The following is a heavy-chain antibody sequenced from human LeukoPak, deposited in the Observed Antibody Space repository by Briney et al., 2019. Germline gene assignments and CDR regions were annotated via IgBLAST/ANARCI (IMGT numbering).Heavy chain of an antibody. Sequence: GESLKISCQGSGYSFTSYWIGWVRQMPGKGLEWMGIIYPGDSDTRYSPSFQGQVTISADKSISTAYLQWSSLKASDTAMYYCARASYYGILTGYYDGADYWGQGTLVTVSS. CDR2: IYPGDSDT. V-gene: IGHV5-51*01. CDR3: ARASYYGILTGYYDGADY. CDR1: GYSFTSYW. J-gene: IGHJ4*02. D-gene: IGHD3-9*01.